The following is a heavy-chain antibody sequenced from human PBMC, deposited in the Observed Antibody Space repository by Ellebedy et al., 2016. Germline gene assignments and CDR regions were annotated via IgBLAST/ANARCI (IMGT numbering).Heavy chain of an antibody. CDR3: ARASGPGIAAAGTS. V-gene: IGHV3-20*01. CDR1: GFTFDDYG. J-gene: IGHJ4*02. Sequence: GESLKISCAASGFTFDDYGMSWVRQAPGKGLEWVSGINWNGGSTGYADSVKGRFTISRDNAKNSLYLQMNSLRAEDTALYHCARASGPGIAAAGTSWGQGTLVTVSS. CDR2: INWNGGST. D-gene: IGHD6-13*01.